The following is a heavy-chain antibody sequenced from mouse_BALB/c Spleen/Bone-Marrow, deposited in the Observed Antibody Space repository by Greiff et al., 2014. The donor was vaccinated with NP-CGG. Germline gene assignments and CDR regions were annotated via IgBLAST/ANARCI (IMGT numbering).Heavy chain of an antibody. V-gene: IGHV1S56*01. D-gene: IGHD3-3*01. CDR1: GYTFTSYY. J-gene: IGHJ2*01. Sequence: VQLVESGPELVKPGASVKMSCKASGYTFTSYYIHWVKRRPGQGLEWIGWIYPGDGSTKYNEKFKGKTTLTADKSSSTAYMLLSSLTSEDSAIYFCARQGGPYYFDYWGQGTTLTVSS. CDR2: IYPGDGST. CDR3: ARQGGPYYFDY.